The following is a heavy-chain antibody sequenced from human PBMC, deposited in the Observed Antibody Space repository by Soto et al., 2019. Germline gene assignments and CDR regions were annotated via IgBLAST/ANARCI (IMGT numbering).Heavy chain of an antibody. V-gene: IGHV4-34*01. CDR1: LGALSGYS. D-gene: IGHD3-16*01. CDR2: INYSEDTSP. Sequence: EALCLSCEDHLGALSGYSWNWIRQRPGKGLEWIGEINYSEDTSPTYNPTLKSRVTISDDRSNNELFLRLTAVTAADTAIHYYARAHDYVWGSHRKWLGLWGQGTPVTVSS. CDR3: ARAHDYVWGSHRKWLGL. J-gene: IGHJ5*02.